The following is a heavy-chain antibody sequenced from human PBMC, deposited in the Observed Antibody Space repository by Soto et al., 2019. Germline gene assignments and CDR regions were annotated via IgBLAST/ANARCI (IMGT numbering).Heavy chain of an antibody. CDR2: IIPIFGTA. Sequence: QVQLVQSGAEVKKPGSSVKVSCKASGGTFSSYAISWVRQAPGQGLEWMGGIIPIFGTANYAQKFQGRVTITADESTSTAYMELSSLRSEDTVVYYCVIVVVTAHHYYFDYWGQGTLVTVSS. V-gene: IGHV1-69*01. D-gene: IGHD2-21*02. J-gene: IGHJ4*02. CDR1: GGTFSSYA. CDR3: VIVVVTAHHYYFDY.